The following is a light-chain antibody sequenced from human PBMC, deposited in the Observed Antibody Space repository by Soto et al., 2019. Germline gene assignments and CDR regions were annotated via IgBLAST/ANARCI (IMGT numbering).Light chain of an antibody. Sequence: DIQMTQSPSALSASVGDRVTITCRASQSINSWLAWYQQKSGKAPKLLIYKASSLESGVPSRLSGSGSGTEFTLIISSLQPDDFATYYCQQYNSYPLTFGGGTKVDIK. CDR1: QSINSW. CDR2: KAS. CDR3: QQYNSYPLT. V-gene: IGKV1-5*03. J-gene: IGKJ4*01.